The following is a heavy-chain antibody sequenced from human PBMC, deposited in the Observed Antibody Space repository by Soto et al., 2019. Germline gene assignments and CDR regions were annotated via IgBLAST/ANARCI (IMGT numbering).Heavy chain of an antibody. CDR3: AIEVYYDFWSGFNTHPYYFDD. D-gene: IGHD3-3*01. J-gene: IGHJ4*02. V-gene: IGHV3-30-3*01. CDR2: ITDDGSNT. Sequence: QVQLVESGGGVVQPGRSLRLSCAASGVTFSRHTMHWVRQAPGKGLEWVAAITDDGSNTYYADSVKGRFTIFRDNSKHTLYLQMNSLSSEHTAVHHCAIEVYYDFWSGFNTHPYYFDDWGQGTLVTVSS. CDR1: GVTFSRHT.